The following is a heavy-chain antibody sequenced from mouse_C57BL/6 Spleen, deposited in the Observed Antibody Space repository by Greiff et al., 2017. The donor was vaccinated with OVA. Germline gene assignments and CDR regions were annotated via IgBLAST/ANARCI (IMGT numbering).Heavy chain of an antibody. CDR2: IDPANGNT. CDR3: AEGGGNPAWFAY. J-gene: IGHJ3*01. V-gene: IGHV14-3*01. CDR1: GFNIKNTY. D-gene: IGHD2-1*01. Sequence: EVKLVESVAELVRPGASVKLSCTASGFNIKNTYMHWVKQRPEQGLEWIGRIDPANGNTNYAPKFKGKATLTADTSSNTAYLQLSSLTSEDTAADYCAEGGGNPAWFAYWGQGTLVTVSA.